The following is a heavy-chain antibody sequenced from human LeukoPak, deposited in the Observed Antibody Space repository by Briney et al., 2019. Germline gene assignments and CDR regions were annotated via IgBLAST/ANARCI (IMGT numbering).Heavy chain of an antibody. CDR2: INHSGST. CDR3: ARRRYYGSGSYYGINKNNWFDP. D-gene: IGHD3-10*01. CDR1: GGSFSGYY. Sequence: PSETLSLTCAVYGGSFSGYYWSWIRQPPGKGLEWIGEINHSGSTNYNPSLKSRVTISVDTSKNQFSLKLSSVTAADTAVYYCARRRYYGSGSYYGINKNNWFDPWGQGTLVTVSS. V-gene: IGHV4-34*01. J-gene: IGHJ5*02.